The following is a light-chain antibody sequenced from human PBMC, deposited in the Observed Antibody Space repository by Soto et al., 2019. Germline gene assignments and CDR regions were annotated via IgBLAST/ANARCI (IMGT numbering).Light chain of an antibody. V-gene: IGLV2-8*01. CDR3: SSYAGSSIYVV. Sequence: QSVLTQPPSASGSPGQSVTISCTGTGSDVGGYNYVSWYQHHQGKAPKLMLYEVSTRPSGVPDRFSGSKSGNTASLTVSGLPAEDEADYYCSSYAGSSIYVVFGGGTKLTVL. CDR2: EVS. J-gene: IGLJ2*01. CDR1: GSDVGGYNY.